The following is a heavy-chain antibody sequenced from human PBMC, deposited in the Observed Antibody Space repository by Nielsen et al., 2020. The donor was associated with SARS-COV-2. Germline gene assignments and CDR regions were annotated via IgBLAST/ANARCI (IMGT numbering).Heavy chain of an antibody. CDR3: AHSGEMYISSGWYPFDY. D-gene: IGHD6-19*01. CDR2: IYWDDDK. J-gene: IGHJ4*02. V-gene: IGHV2-5*02. Sequence: SGPTLVKPTQTLTLTCTFSGFSLSTSGVGVGWIRQPPGKALEWLALIYWDDDKRYSPSLKSRLTITKDTSKNQVVLTMTNMDPVDTATYYCAHSGEMYISSGWYPFDYWGQGTLVTVSS. CDR1: GFSLSTSGVG.